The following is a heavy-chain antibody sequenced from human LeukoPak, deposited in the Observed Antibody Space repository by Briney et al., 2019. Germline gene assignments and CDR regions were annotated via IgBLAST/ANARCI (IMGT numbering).Heavy chain of an antibody. CDR1: GGTFSSYA. CDR3: ARVSGNYVWFDP. D-gene: IGHD4-11*01. CDR2: IIPILGIA. Sequence: GASVKVSCKASGGTFSSYAISWVRQAPGQGLEWMGRIIPILGIANYAQKFQGRVTITADKSTSTAYMELRSLRSDDTAVYYCARVSGNYVWFDPWGQGTLVTVSS. V-gene: IGHV1-69*04. J-gene: IGHJ5*02.